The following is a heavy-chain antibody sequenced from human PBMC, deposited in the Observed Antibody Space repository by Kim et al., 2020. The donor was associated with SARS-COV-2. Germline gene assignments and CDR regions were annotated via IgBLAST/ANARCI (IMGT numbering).Heavy chain of an antibody. V-gene: IGHV4-59*01. D-gene: IGHD3-10*01. CDR1: GGSISSYY. J-gene: IGHJ5*02. CDR2: IYYSGST. CDR3: ARGHGSGSYSLGFGWFDP. Sequence: SETLSLTCTVSGGSISSYYWSWIRQPPGKGLEWIGYIYYSGSTNYNPSLKSRVTISVDTSKNQFSLKLSSVTAADTAVYYCARGHGSGSYSLGFGWFDPWGQGTLVTVSS.